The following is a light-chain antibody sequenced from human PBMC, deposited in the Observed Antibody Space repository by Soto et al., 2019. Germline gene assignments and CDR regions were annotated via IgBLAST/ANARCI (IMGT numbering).Light chain of an antibody. Sequence: QSVLTQPASVSGSPGQSITISCTGTSSDVGGYNYVSWYQQHPGKAPKLMIYEVSNRPSGVSNRFSGSKSGNTASLTISGLQAEDEADYYCSSYTSRVAFGTGTKVTVL. J-gene: IGLJ1*01. CDR3: SSYTSRVA. CDR2: EVS. CDR1: SSDVGGYNY. V-gene: IGLV2-14*01.